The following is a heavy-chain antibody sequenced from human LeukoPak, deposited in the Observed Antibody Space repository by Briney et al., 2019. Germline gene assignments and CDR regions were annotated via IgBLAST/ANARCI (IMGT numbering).Heavy chain of an antibody. CDR2: IYYSGST. V-gene: IGHV4-59*01. CDR3: ARVDEEIAAAGTHWFDP. J-gene: IGHJ5*02. D-gene: IGHD6-13*01. Sequence: PSETLSLTCTVSGGSISSYYWSWLRQPPGKGLEWIGYIYYSGSTNYNPSLKSRVTISVDTSKNQFSLKLSSVTAADTAVYYCARVDEEIAAAGTHWFDPWGQGTLVTVSS. CDR1: GGSISSYY.